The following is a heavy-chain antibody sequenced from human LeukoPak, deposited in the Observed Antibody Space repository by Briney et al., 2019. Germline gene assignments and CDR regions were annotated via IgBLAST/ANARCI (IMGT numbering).Heavy chain of an antibody. D-gene: IGHD3-10*01. CDR3: ARTYGSGSSYRHFDS. CDR1: GFTFSTSW. V-gene: IGHV3-7*01. J-gene: IGHJ4*02. Sequence: GGSLRLSCAASGFTFSTSWMTWVRQTPGKGLEWVANIKEDGTEKNYVDSAKGRFTISRNNTNNSLYLQMSGLRAEDTALYYCARTYGSGSSYRHFDSWGQGTLVTVSS. CDR2: IKEDGTEK.